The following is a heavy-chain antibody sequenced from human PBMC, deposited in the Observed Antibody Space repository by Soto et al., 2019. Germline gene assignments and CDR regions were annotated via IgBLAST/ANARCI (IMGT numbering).Heavy chain of an antibody. CDR2: INPATGAA. Sequence: QLHLVQSGAVVKKPGASVTVSCSASGYPVTAYYMHWVRQAPGRGLEWMGGINPATGAAKYTQTFQGRVTMTGDTSTSTVFMELSGLPSEDAAVFYWARGGGVGVAGSAAFDMWGQGTLVTVSS. J-gene: IGHJ3*02. CDR3: ARGGGVGVAGSAAFDM. D-gene: IGHD3-3*01. V-gene: IGHV1-2*02. CDR1: GYPVTAYY.